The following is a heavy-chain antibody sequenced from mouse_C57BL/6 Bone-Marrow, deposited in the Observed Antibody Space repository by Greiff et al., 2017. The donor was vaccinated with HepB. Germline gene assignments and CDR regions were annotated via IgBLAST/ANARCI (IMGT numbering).Heavy chain of an antibody. V-gene: IGHV7-3*01. J-gene: IGHJ1*03. Sequence: EVKVVESGGGLVQPGGSLSLSCAASGFTFTDYYMSWVRQPPGKALEWLGFIRNKANGYTTEYSASVKGRFTISRDNSQSILYLQMNALRAEDSATYYCARYIAVVATRYFDVWGTGTTVTVSS. CDR2: IRNKANGYTT. CDR1: GFTFTDYY. CDR3: ARYIAVVATRYFDV. D-gene: IGHD1-1*01.